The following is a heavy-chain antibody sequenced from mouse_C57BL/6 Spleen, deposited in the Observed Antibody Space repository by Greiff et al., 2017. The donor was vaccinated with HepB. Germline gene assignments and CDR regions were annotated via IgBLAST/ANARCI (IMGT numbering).Heavy chain of an antibody. V-gene: IGHV5-2*03. D-gene: IGHD2-2*01. CDR2: INSDGGST. CDR1: EYEFPSHD. J-gene: IGHJ1*03. Sequence: EVKLEESGGGLVQPGESLKLSCESNEYEFPSHDMSWVRKTPEKRLELVAAINSDGGSTYYPDTMERRFIISRDNTKKTLYLQMGSLRSEDTALYYCARRGYDGGGYFDVWGTGTTVTVSS. CDR3: ARRGYDGGGYFDV.